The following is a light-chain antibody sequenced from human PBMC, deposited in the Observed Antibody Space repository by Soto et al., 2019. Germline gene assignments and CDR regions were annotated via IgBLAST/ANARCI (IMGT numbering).Light chain of an antibody. V-gene: IGKV3-20*01. J-gene: IGKJ2*01. Sequence: EVVLTQSPGTLSLSPGERATLSCRASQGVNSNYLAWYRQKPGQAPRLLIFGASTRATGIPDTFSGGGSGTDFTLTISRLEPEDFAVYYCQQYGSSPITFGQGTKLEIK. CDR2: GAS. CDR3: QQYGSSPIT. CDR1: QGVNSNY.